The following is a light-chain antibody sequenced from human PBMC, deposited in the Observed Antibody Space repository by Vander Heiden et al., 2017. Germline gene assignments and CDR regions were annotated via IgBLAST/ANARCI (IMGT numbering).Light chain of an antibody. J-gene: IGLJ7*01. CDR3: CSYDGSGSFV. Sequence: QSVLTQPASVSGSPGQSITISCTVISSAVVSPNPVSWYQQHPGKAPKLIIREDSDRPAGISNRFSGSKSGNTAALTIFGLQAEDEAEYYCCSYDGSGSFVFGGGTNLTVL. V-gene: IGLV2-23*01. CDR2: EDS. CDR1: SSAVVSPNP.